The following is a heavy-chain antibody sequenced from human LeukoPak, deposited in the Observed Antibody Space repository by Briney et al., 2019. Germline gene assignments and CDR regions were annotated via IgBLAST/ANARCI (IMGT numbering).Heavy chain of an antibody. CDR1: GFTFSSYA. J-gene: IGHJ6*02. D-gene: IGHD3-10*01. CDR3: ARDRMVRGPDYYYGMDV. CDR2: ISYDGSNK. V-gene: IGHV3-30-3*01. Sequence: PGRSLRLSCAASGFTFSSYAMHWVRQAPGKGLGWVAVISYDGSNKYYADSVKGRFTISRDNSKNTLYLQMNSLRAEDTAVYYCARDRMVRGPDYYYGMDVWGQGTTVTVSS.